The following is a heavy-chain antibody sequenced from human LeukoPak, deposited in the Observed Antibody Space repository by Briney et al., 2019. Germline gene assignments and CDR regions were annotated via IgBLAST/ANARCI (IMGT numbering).Heavy chain of an antibody. V-gene: IGHV1-69*05. D-gene: IGHD5-18*01. CDR2: IIPNFGTA. CDR3: ASGYSYGSFDY. CDR1: GGTFSSYA. J-gene: IGHJ4*02. Sequence: SVKVSCKASGGTFSSYAISWVRQAPGQGLEWMGRIIPNFGTANYAQKFQGRVTITTDESTSTAYMELSSLRSEDTAVYYCASGYSYGSFDYWGQGTLVTVSS.